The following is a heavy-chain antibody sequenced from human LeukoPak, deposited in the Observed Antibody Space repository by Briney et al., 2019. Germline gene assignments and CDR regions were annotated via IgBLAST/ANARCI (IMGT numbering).Heavy chain of an antibody. CDR3: ARGLDGYNLLFDY. CDR1: GGSISKYY. CDR2: ISYSGNT. J-gene: IGHJ4*02. Sequence: SETLSLTCIVSGGSISKYYWSWIRQPPGKGLEWIGYISYSGNTKYNSSLKSRVTISLDTSKNQFSLKLTSVTAADTAVYYCARGLDGYNLLFDYWGQGTLVTVSS. V-gene: IGHV4-59*01. D-gene: IGHD5-24*01.